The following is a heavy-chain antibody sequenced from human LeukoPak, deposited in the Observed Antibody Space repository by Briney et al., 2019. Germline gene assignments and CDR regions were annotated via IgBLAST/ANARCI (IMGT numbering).Heavy chain of an antibody. Sequence: SETLSLTCTVSGGSISSYYWSWIRQPPGKGLEWIGYIYYSGSTNYNPSLKSRVTISVDTSKNQFSLKLSSVTAADTAVYYCARDPPTYYYDSSGQGDYWGQGTLVTVSS. CDR1: GGSISSYY. CDR2: IYYSGST. D-gene: IGHD3-22*01. V-gene: IGHV4-59*01. CDR3: ARDPPTYYYDSSGQGDY. J-gene: IGHJ4*02.